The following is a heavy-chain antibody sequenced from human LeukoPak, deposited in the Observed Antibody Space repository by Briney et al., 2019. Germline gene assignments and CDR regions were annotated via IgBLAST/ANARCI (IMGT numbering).Heavy chain of an antibody. V-gene: IGHV1-69*04. CDR3: ARERGLSGYSSSWYDY. CDR2: IIPILGIA. J-gene: IGHJ4*02. CDR1: GYTFTGYY. Sequence: ASVKVSCKASGYTFTGYYMHWVRQAPGQGLEWMGRIIPILGIANYAQKFQGRVTITADKSTSTAYMELSSLRSEDTAVYYCARERGLSGYSSSWYDYWGQGTLVTVSS. D-gene: IGHD6-13*01.